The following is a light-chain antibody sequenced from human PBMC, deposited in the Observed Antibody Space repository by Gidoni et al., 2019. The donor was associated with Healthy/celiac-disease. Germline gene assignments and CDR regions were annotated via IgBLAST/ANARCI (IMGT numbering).Light chain of an antibody. V-gene: IGKV1-39*01. Sequence: DIQMTQSPSSLSASLGDRVTITCRARQAISVYLNWYQQQPGKTPKLLIYFASSLQSGVPSRFSGSGSGTDFTLTISSLQPEDFATYYCQQSYSTPYTFGQXTKLEIK. CDR2: FAS. J-gene: IGKJ2*01. CDR3: QQSYSTPYT. CDR1: QAISVY.